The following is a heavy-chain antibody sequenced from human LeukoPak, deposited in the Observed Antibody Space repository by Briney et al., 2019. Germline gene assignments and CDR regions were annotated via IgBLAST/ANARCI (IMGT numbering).Heavy chain of an antibody. V-gene: IGHV3-30*03. Sequence: PGGSLRLSWAAAGFTFSSYGMHWVRQAPGKGLEWVAVISYDGSNKYYADSVKGRFTISRDNSKNTLYLQMNSLRAEDTAVYYCAGEEYYYDSSGYNPFDYWGQGTLVTVSS. CDR1: GFTFSSYG. CDR3: AGEEYYYDSSGYNPFDY. D-gene: IGHD3-22*01. J-gene: IGHJ4*02. CDR2: ISYDGSNK.